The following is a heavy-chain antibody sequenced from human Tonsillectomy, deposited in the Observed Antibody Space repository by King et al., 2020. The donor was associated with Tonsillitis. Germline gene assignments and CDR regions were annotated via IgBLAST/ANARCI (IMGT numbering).Heavy chain of an antibody. D-gene: IGHD7-27*01. CDR1: GGSLSPYY. CDR2: INFRGTT. CDR3: ARDRPDWGDWYFDL. J-gene: IGHJ2*01. V-gene: IGHV4-59*13. Sequence: VQLQESGPGLVKPSETLSLTCPVSGGSLSPYYWSWIRQSPGKGLEWIGNINFRGTTNYNPSINSRVTISADTSKSQVSLKLSSVTAADTAVYYCARDRPDWGDWYFDLWGRGTLVTVSS.